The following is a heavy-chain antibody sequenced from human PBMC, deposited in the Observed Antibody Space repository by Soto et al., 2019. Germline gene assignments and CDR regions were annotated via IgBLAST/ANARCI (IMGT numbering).Heavy chain of an antibody. CDR1: GFIVGDTY. D-gene: IGHD2-15*01. V-gene: IGHV3-66*01. Sequence: EVQLVESGGSLVQPGGSLRLSCTASGFIVGDTYVNWVRQAPGRGLEWVSVISNRGDTHYAVSERGRFSISRDISDNTLHPKMVNRRIEDTAVYYCAREPPYCGGGSCFITRDDYNICGQGTMVTVSS. CDR3: AREPPYCGGGSCFITRDDYNI. CDR2: ISNRGDT. J-gene: IGHJ3*02.